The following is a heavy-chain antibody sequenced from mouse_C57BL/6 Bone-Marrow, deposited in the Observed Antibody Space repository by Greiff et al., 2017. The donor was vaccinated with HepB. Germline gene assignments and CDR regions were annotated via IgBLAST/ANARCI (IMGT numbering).Heavy chain of an antibody. Sequence: EVQLQQSGAELVKPGASVKLSCTASGFNIKDYYMHWVKQRTEQGLEWIGRIDPEDGETKYAPKFQGKATITADTSSNTAYLQLSRLTSEDTAVYYWASGGYDGSYEYYAMDYWGQGTSVTVSS. D-gene: IGHD1-1*01. J-gene: IGHJ4*01. CDR3: ASGGYDGSYEYYAMDY. V-gene: IGHV14-2*01. CDR1: GFNIKDYY. CDR2: IDPEDGET.